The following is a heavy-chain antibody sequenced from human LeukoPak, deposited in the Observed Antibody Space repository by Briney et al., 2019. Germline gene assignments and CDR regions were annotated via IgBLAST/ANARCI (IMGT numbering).Heavy chain of an antibody. CDR2: ISYDGSNK. CDR1: GFTFSSYA. V-gene: IGHV3-30*04. Sequence: GGSLRLSCAASGFTFSSYAMHWVRQAPGKGLEWVAVISYDGSNKYYADSVKGRFTISRDNSRNTLYLQMNSLRAEDTAVYYCAKPHFDYWGQGALVTVSS. CDR3: AKPHFDY. J-gene: IGHJ4*02.